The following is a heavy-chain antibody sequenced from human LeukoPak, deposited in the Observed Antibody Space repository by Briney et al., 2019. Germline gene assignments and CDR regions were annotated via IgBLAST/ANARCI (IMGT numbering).Heavy chain of an antibody. V-gene: IGHV3-30*04. J-gene: IGHJ4*02. CDR1: GFTFSSYA. CDR2: ISYDGSNK. D-gene: IGHD6-13*01. Sequence: GSLRLSCAASGFTFSSYAMHWVRQAPGKGLEWVAVISYDGSNKYYADSVKGRFTISRDNSKNTLYLQMNSLRAEDTAVYYCAREDSSSWCPDYWGQGTLVTVSS. CDR3: AREDSSSWCPDY.